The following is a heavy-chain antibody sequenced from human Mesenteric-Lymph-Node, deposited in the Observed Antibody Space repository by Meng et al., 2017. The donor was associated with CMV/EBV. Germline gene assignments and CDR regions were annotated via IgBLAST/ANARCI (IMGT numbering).Heavy chain of an antibody. D-gene: IGHD6-6*01. J-gene: IGHJ4*02. CDR1: GGTFSSYA. CDR2: IIPILGIA. V-gene: IGHV1-69*10. Sequence: SVKVSCKASGGTFSSYAISWVRQAPGQGLEWMGGIIPILGIANYAQKFQGRVTITADKSTSTAYMELSSLRSEDTAVYYCARALGLSSSSPEGYWVQGTLVTVSS. CDR3: ARALGLSSSSPEGY.